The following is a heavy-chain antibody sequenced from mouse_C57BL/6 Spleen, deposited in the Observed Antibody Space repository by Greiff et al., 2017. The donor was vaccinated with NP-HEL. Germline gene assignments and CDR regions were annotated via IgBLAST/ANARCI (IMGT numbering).Heavy chain of an antibody. J-gene: IGHJ3*01. V-gene: IGHV1-26*01. D-gene: IGHD2-5*01. CDR1: GYTFTDYY. CDR2: INPNNGGT. CDR3: ARNSNPFAD. Sequence: EVQLQQSGPELVKPGASVKISCKASGYTFTDYYMNWVKQSHGKSLEWIGDINPNNGGTSYNQKFKGKATLTVDKSSSTAYMELRSLTSEDSAVYYCARNSNPFADWGQGTLVTVAA.